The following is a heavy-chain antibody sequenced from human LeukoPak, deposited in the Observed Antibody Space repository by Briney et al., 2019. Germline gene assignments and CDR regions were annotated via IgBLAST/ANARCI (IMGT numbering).Heavy chain of an antibody. Sequence: SGGSLRLSCAATGFTFTKHWMSWVGQTKDKRLECVAKIREDGGEKHYVDSVKGRFTISRDNAKNSVYLQMNSLSVDDTAVYYCARDYRGGWNDYWGQGTLVTVSS. CDR3: ARDYRGGWNDY. CDR2: IREDGGEK. J-gene: IGHJ4*02. V-gene: IGHV3-7*01. CDR1: GFTFTKHW. D-gene: IGHD1-26*01.